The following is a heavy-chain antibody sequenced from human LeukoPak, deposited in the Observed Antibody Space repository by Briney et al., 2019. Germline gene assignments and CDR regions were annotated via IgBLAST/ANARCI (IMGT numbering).Heavy chain of an antibody. Sequence: SQTLSLTCTVSGDSISSGGYYWSWIRQHPGKGLEWIGYIYYSGSTYYNPSLKSRVAISVDTSKIQFSLKLSSVTAADTAVYYCARGYGGKRGYFDYWGQGTLVTVSS. D-gene: IGHD4-23*01. CDR2: IYYSGST. CDR1: GDSISSGGYY. V-gene: IGHV4-31*03. CDR3: ARGYGGKRGYFDY. J-gene: IGHJ4*02.